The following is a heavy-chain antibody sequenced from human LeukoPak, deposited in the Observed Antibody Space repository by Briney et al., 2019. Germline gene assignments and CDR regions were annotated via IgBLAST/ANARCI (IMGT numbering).Heavy chain of an antibody. CDR1: GYSISSGYY. V-gene: IGHV4-38-2*01. CDR3: ARARDFDY. J-gene: IGHJ4*02. CDR2: IYHSGST. Sequence: SETLSLTCAVSGYSISSGYYWGWIRQHPGKGLEWIGSIYHSGSTYYNPSLKSRVTISVDTSKNQFSLKLSSVTAADTAVYYCARARDFDYWGQGTLVTVSS.